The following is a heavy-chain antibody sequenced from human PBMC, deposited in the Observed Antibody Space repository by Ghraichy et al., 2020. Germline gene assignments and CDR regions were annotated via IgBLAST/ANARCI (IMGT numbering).Heavy chain of an antibody. CDR3: ARISRVGPTPGGAFDI. D-gene: IGHD1-26*01. CDR2: IKQDETEK. J-gene: IGHJ3*02. CDR1: GFTFSNNW. Sequence: GESLNISCAASGFTFSNNWMSWVRQAPGKGLEWVANIKQDETEKYYVDSVKGRFTISRDNAKNSLYLQMSSLRAEDTALYYCARISRVGPTPGGAFDIWGQGTMVTVSS. V-gene: IGHV3-7*01.